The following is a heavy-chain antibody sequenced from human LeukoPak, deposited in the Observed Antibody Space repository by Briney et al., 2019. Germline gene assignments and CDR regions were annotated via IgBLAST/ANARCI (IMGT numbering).Heavy chain of an antibody. D-gene: IGHD3-10*01. V-gene: IGHV3-23*01. J-gene: IGHJ4*02. CDR3: ARGIWFGEN. CDR2: ISGSGGST. CDR1: GFTFSRYG. Sequence: GGTLRLSCAASGFTFSRYGMSWVRQAPGKGLEWVSAISGSGGSTYYADSVKGRFTISRDDAKNLLYLDMNSLRAEDTAVYYCARGIWFGENWGQGTLVTVSS.